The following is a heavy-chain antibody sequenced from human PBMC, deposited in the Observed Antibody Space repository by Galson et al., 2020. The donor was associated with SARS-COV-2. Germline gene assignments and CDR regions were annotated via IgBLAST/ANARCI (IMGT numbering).Heavy chain of an antibody. D-gene: IGHD3-10*01. CDR1: GFTINTQA. Sequence: GEAQKISCATAGFTINTQAMGWVRQSPGKGLEWVSAISGGGVSTYYVDSMKGRFTISRDNSKNTLYLQMNSRGVEDTAVYFFVSRPGPSSGTHCWGRGTLVTVSS. CDR3: VSRPGPSSGTHC. J-gene: IGHJ4*02. V-gene: IGHV3-23*01. CDR2: ISGGGVST.